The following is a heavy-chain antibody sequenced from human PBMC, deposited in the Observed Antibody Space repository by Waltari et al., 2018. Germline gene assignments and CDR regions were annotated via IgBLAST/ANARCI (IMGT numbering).Heavy chain of an antibody. CDR3: ARDLTYYDFWSGYYTRAFDI. D-gene: IGHD3-3*01. CDR1: GYSISSGYY. Sequence: QVQLQESGPGLVKPSETLSLTCTVSGYSISSGYYWGWIRQPPGKGLEWIGRIYHSGSTYYNPSLKSRVTISVDTSKNQFSLKLSSVTAADTAVYYCARDLTYYDFWSGYYTRAFDIWGQGTMVTVSS. J-gene: IGHJ3*02. V-gene: IGHV4-38-2*02. CDR2: IYHSGST.